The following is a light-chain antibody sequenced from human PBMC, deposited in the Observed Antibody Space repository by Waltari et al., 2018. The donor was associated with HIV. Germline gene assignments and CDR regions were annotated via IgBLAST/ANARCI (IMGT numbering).Light chain of an antibody. Sequence: QSALTQPASVSGSPGQSITIYCTGTSSDVGSYNLVSWYQQNPGKAPKPMIYEVSKRPSGVSNRFSGSKSGNTASLTISGLQAEDEADYYCCSYAGSSTFVVFGGGTKLTVL. CDR3: CSYAGSSTFVV. CDR1: SSDVGSYNL. J-gene: IGLJ2*01. V-gene: IGLV2-23*02. CDR2: EVS.